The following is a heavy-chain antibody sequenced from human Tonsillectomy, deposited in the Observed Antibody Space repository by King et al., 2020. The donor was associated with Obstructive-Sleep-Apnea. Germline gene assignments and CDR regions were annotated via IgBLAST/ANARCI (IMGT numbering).Heavy chain of an antibody. CDR2: INHSGST. CDR3: ARGSLLWFGELWYYFDY. Sequence: VQLQQWGAGLLKPSETLSLTCAVYGGSFSGYYWSWIRQPPGKGLEWIGEINHSGSTNYNPSLKSRVTISVDTSKNQFSLKLSSVTAADTAVYYCARGSLLWFGELWYYFDYWGQGTLVTVSS. V-gene: IGHV4-34*01. J-gene: IGHJ4*02. D-gene: IGHD3-10*01. CDR1: GGSFSGYY.